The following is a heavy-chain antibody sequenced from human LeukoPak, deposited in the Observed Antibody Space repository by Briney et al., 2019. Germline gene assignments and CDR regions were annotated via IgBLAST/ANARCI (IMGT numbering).Heavy chain of an antibody. D-gene: IGHD3-22*01. V-gene: IGHV1-18*01. J-gene: IGHJ4*02. CDR1: GYTFTSYG. CDR3: ARGPRSETMIVVVNIFDY. Sequence: ASVKVSCKASGYTFTSYGISWVRQAPGQGLEWMGWISAYNGNTNYAQKLQGRVTMTTDTSTSIAYMELRSLRSDDTAVYYCARGPRSETMIVVVNIFDYWGQGTLVTVSS. CDR2: ISAYNGNT.